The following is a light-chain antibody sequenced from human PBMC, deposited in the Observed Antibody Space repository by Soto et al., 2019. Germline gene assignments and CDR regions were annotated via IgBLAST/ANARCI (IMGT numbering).Light chain of an antibody. V-gene: IGLV1-40*01. Sequence: QSALTQPPSVSGAPGQRVTISCTGSSSNIGAGYDVHWYQQLPGRAPKLLIYGNTNRPSGVPDRFSGSKSGTSASLAITGLQAEDEADYYSLSFDSSLSVVFGGGTQLTVL. CDR2: GNT. J-gene: IGLJ2*01. CDR1: SSNIGAGYD. CDR3: LSFDSSLSVV.